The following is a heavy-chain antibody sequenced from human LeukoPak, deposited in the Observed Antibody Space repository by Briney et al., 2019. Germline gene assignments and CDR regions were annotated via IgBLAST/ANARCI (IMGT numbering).Heavy chain of an antibody. CDR2: IYYSGST. D-gene: IGHD1-26*01. Sequence: PSETLSHTCTVSGGSISSYYWSWIRQPPGKGLEWIGYIYYSGSTNYNPSLKSRVTISVDTSKNQFSLKLSSVTAADTAVYYCARFSSGSYYSFDYWGQGTLVTVSS. CDR1: GGSISSYY. J-gene: IGHJ4*02. V-gene: IGHV4-59*01. CDR3: ARFSSGSYYSFDY.